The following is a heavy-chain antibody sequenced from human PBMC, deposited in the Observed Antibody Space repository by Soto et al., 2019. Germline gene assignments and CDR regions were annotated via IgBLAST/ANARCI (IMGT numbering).Heavy chain of an antibody. J-gene: IGHJ4*02. D-gene: IGHD6-19*01. Sequence: EVQLLESGGGLVQPGGSLRLSCAASGFTFSSYAMSWVRQAPGKGLVWVSAISARDGSTNYADSVKGRFTISRDNSKNTLYIKMNRLRAEYTVVYYFAFDFLRGLAVAGYDYCVQGNLVTVYS. CDR3: AFDFLRGLAVAGYDY. V-gene: IGHV3-23*01. CDR1: GFTFSSYA. CDR2: ISARDGST.